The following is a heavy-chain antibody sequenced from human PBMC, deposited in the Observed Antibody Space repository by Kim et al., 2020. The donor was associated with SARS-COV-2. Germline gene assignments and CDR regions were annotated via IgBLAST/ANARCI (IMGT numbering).Heavy chain of an antibody. D-gene: IGHD6-13*01. CDR2: ISYDGSNK. Sequence: GGSLRLSCAASGFTFSSYGMHWVRQAPGKGLEWVAVISYDGSNKYYADSVKGRFTISRDNSKNTLYLQMNSLRAEDTAVYYCAKALKQLVGQGYWGQGTLVTVSS. CDR3: AKALKQLVGQGY. CDR1: GFTFSSYG. J-gene: IGHJ4*02. V-gene: IGHV3-30*18.